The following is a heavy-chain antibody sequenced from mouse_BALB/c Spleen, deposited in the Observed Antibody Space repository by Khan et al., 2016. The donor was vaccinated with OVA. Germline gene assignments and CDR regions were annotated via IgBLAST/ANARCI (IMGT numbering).Heavy chain of an antibody. D-gene: IGHD1-1*01. Sequence: EVQLLESGPGLVKPSQSLSLTCTVTGYSITSYYAWNWIRQFPGNKLELMVYTSYSGPTCYNPFLKSLISILRHTYKNHFFQMLNSVTSENTTTYYCTRQNYYDYAMDYWGQGTSVTVSS. CDR3: TRQNYYDYAMDY. V-gene: IGHV3-2*02. J-gene: IGHJ4*01. CDR1: GYSITSYYA. CDR2: TSYSGPT.